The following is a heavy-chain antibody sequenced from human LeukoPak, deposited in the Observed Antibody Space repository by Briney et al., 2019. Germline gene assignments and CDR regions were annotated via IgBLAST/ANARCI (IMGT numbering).Heavy chain of an antibody. D-gene: IGHD6-19*01. Sequence: PGGSLRLSCAASGFTFSSYGMHWVRQAPGKGLEWVAFIRYDGSNKYYADSVKGRFTISRDNSKNTLYLQMNSLRAEDTAVYYCAKDESIAVAGISDYWGQGTLVTVSS. CDR1: GFTFSSYG. CDR2: IRYDGSNK. V-gene: IGHV3-30*02. J-gene: IGHJ4*02. CDR3: AKDESIAVAGISDY.